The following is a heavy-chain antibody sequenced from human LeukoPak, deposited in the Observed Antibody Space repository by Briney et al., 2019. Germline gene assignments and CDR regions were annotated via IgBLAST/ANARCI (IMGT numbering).Heavy chain of an antibody. V-gene: IGHV4-38-2*02. CDR3: ARGGQEIVVVITTKDAFDI. CDR1: GYSISSGYY. Sequence: SETLFLTCTVSGYSISSGYYWGWIRQPPGKGLEWIGSIYHSGSTYYNPSLKSRVTISVDTSKNQFSLKLSSVTAADTAVYYCARGGQEIVVVITTKDAFDIWGQGTMVTVSS. CDR2: IYHSGST. D-gene: IGHD3-22*01. J-gene: IGHJ3*02.